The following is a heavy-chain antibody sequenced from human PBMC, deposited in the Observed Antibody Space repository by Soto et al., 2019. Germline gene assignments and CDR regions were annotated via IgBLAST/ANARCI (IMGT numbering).Heavy chain of an antibody. J-gene: IGHJ5*02. Sequence: PSETLSLTCSVSGASIGSGDDYWTWIRQSPGKGLEWIGYISDSGSTFYNPSLRSRLTIAIDTSKNHFSLKFNSLTAAGTAVYYCPKYHPPEFDPCDPGIPVAVSS. V-gene: IGHV4-30-4*08. CDR2: ISDSGST. CDR3: PKYHPPEFDP. CDR1: GASIGSGDDY. D-gene: IGHD2-2*01.